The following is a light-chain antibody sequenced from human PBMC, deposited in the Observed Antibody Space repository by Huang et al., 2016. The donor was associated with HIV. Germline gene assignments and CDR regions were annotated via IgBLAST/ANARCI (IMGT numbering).Light chain of an antibody. CDR1: QSISSY. CDR2: GAS. V-gene: IGKV1-9*01. Sequence: IQLTQSPSSLSASVGDRVTITCRASQSISSYLAWYQQKLGKAPKLLIYGASTLQSGVPSRFSGSGSGTNFTLTISSLQPEDFATYYCQQLNSYPLTFGGGTKVEIK. CDR3: QQLNSYPLT. J-gene: IGKJ4*01.